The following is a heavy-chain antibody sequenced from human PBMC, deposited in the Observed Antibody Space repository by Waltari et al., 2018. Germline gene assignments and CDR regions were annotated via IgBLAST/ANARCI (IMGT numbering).Heavy chain of an antibody. V-gene: IGHV4-39*07. J-gene: IGHJ4*01. CDR1: GGPPSTNSYL. D-gene: IGHD1-26*01. Sequence: QVQMQESGPGLVRPSETLALTCAVYGGPPSTNSYLWGGIRQPPGKGLEWIASFNYGGNTYYNPSLKSRVTISGDTSKNQFSLNLTSVTAADTAVYYCARGLGAIYWGHGTLVTVSS. CDR2: FNYGGNT. CDR3: ARGLGAIY.